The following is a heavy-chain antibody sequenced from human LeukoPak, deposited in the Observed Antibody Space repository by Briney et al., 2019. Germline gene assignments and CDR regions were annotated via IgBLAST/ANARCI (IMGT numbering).Heavy chain of an antibody. Sequence: GGSLRLSCAASGFTFSNYGMSWVCQAPGKGLEWVSVIRGSGGGTYYADSVKGRFTISRDTSKNTVYLQMNSLRAEDTAVYYCVKARMPHCGTDCLESWGQGTLVTVSS. CDR2: IRGSGGGT. D-gene: IGHD2-21*02. CDR3: VKARMPHCGTDCLES. J-gene: IGHJ4*02. V-gene: IGHV3-23*01. CDR1: GFTFSNYG.